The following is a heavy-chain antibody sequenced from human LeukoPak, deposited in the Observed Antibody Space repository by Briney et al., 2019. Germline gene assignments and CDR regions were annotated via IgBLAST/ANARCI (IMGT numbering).Heavy chain of an antibody. J-gene: IGHJ4*02. CDR1: GVSFSSYY. V-gene: IGHV4-4*07. Sequence: PSENLSLTCTVSGVSFSSYYWTWIRQPAGKGLEWLGRIYPGVRTYYSPSLESRLTMSADTSKNQFSLNLRSMTAADTAVYFCARSAVTRAGVFDYWGRGILVTVSS. D-gene: IGHD4-17*01. CDR2: IYPGVRT. CDR3: ARSAVTRAGVFDY.